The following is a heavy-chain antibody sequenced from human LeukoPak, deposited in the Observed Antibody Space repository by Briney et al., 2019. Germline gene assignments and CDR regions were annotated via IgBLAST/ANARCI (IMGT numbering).Heavy chain of an antibody. V-gene: IGHV3-30*03. J-gene: IGHJ4*02. Sequence: GGSLRLSCAASGFTFSTYGMHWVRQAPGTGLEWVAVISYDGNNKYYTDSVKGRFTISRDNSKNTLYLQMNSLRAEDTAVYYCARGTYYYDSSGYYPDYWGQGTLVTVSS. CDR2: ISYDGNNK. CDR1: GFTFSTYG. D-gene: IGHD3-22*01. CDR3: ARGTYYYDSSGYYPDY.